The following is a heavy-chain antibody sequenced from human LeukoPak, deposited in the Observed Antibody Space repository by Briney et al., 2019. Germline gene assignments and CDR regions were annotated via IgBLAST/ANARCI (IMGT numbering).Heavy chain of an antibody. CDR2: INHSGST. CDR1: GGSFSGYY. J-gene: IGHJ6*03. Sequence: PSETLSLTCAVYGGSFSGYYWSWIRQPPGKGLEWIGEINHSGSTNYNRSLKSRVTISVDTSKNQFSLKLSSVTAADTAVYYCARGIAAAEGGYYYYYYMDVWGKGTTVTVSS. CDR3: ARGIAAAEGGYYYYYYMDV. D-gene: IGHD6-13*01. V-gene: IGHV4-34*01.